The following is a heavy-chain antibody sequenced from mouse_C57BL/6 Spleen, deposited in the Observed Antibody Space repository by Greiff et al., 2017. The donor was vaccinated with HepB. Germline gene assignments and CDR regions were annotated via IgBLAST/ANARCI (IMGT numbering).Heavy chain of an antibody. CDR3: ARSFDGYYVNFDY. CDR1: GYTFTSYW. D-gene: IGHD2-3*01. Sequence: QVQLKQSGAELAKPGASVKLSCKASGYTFTSYWMHWVKQRPGQGLEWIGYINPSSGYTKYNQKFKDKATLTADKSSSTAYMQLSSLTYEDSAVYYCARSFDGYYVNFDYWGQGTTLTVSS. CDR2: INPSSGYT. J-gene: IGHJ2*01. V-gene: IGHV1-7*01.